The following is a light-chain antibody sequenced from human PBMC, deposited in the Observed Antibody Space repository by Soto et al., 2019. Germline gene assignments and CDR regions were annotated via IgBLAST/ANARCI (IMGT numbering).Light chain of an antibody. Sequence: EIVMTQSRASLSVSPGERATLSCRASQSVSSNLAWYQQEPGQAPRLLIYGASTRATGIPARFSGSGSGTEFTPTITSLQSEDFAVYYCQQYNNVHRTLGQVTKV. J-gene: IGKJ1*01. CDR3: QQYNNVHRT. CDR2: GAS. CDR1: QSVSSN. V-gene: IGKV3-15*01.